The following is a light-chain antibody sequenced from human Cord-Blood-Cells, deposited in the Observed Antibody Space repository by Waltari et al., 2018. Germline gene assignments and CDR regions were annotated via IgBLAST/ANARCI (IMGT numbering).Light chain of an antibody. CDR1: SSDVGGYTY. V-gene: IGLV2-14*01. Sequence: QSALTQPASVSGSPGQSITIPCTGTSSDVGGYTYVSWYQQHPGKAPKLMIYEVSNRPSGFSNRFSGSKSGNTASLTISGLQAEDEADYYCSSYTSSSLYVFGTGTKVTVL. CDR3: SSYTSSSLYV. CDR2: EVS. J-gene: IGLJ1*01.